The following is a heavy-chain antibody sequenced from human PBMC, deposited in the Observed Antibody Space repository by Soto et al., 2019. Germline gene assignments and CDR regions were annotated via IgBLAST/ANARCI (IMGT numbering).Heavy chain of an antibody. CDR3: ARNNDSSGWSTTYYGMDV. Sequence: VRPLRVPYAASGFTFRSYGMRRVRQAPGKGLEWVAVIWYDGSNKYYADSVKGRFTISRDNSKNTLYLQMNSLRAEDTAVYYCARNNDSSGWSTTYYGMDVWVQGTTVTVSS. CDR1: GFTFRSYG. CDR2: IWYDGSNK. D-gene: IGHD6-19*01. V-gene: IGHV3-33*08. J-gene: IGHJ6*02.